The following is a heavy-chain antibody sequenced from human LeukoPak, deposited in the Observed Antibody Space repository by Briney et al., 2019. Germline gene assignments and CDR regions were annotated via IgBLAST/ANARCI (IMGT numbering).Heavy chain of an antibody. CDR1: GYTFTGYY. Sequence: VSRKVSCMASGYTFTGYYMHWVRQSPGQGLEWMGWITHKSGGTDYAQKFQGRVTMTRDTSISTAYMEVSRLRSDDTAVYYCARDYYDSSGYSRFDPWGQGTLVTVST. CDR2: ITHKSGGT. CDR3: ARDYYDSSGYSRFDP. J-gene: IGHJ5*02. D-gene: IGHD3-22*01. V-gene: IGHV1-2*02.